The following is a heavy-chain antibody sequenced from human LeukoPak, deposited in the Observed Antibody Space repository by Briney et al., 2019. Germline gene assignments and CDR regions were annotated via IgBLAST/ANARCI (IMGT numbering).Heavy chain of an antibody. CDR1: GGTFSSYA. Sequence: PRASVKVSCKASGGTFSSYAISWVRQAPGQGLEWMGGIIPIFGTANYAQKFQGRVTITADESTSTAYMELGSLRSEDTAVYYCAREAENTASFDYWGQGTLVTVSS. CDR2: IIPIFGTA. D-gene: IGHD5-18*01. V-gene: IGHV1-69*13. J-gene: IGHJ4*02. CDR3: AREAENTASFDY.